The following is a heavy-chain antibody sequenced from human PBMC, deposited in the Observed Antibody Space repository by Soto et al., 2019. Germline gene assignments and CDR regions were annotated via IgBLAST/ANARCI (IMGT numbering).Heavy chain of an antibody. CDR2: VSIGGSR. V-gene: IGHV3-23*01. Sequence: GGSLRLSCAASGFTFSSYAMGCVRQGPGKGLEWVAVVSIGGSRHYADSVRGRFTISRDNSKNTLSLQMNSLTAEDTAVYFCAKRLGAGGHFEYWGQGAMVTVSS. D-gene: IGHD1-26*01. J-gene: IGHJ4*02. CDR3: AKRLGAGGHFEY. CDR1: GFTFSSYA.